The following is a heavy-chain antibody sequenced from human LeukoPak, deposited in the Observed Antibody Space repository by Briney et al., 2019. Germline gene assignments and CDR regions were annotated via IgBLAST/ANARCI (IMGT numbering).Heavy chain of an antibody. J-gene: IGHJ4*02. Sequence: PGGSLRLSCAASGFTFTTYWMHWVRQAPGQGLVWVSRINSDGSSTNYADSVKGRFSISRDNARNTVYLQMNSLRAEDTAVYFCARLRCDVGDCYSAGQNFWGQGTLVTVSS. V-gene: IGHV3-74*01. D-gene: IGHD2-21*02. CDR2: INSDGSST. CDR3: ARLRCDVGDCYSAGQNF. CDR1: GFTFTTYW.